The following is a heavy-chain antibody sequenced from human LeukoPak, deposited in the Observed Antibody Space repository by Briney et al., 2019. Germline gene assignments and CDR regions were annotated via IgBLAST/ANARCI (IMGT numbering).Heavy chain of an antibody. J-gene: IGHJ5*02. V-gene: IGHV3-9*01. D-gene: IGHD6-13*01. Sequence: GGSLRLSCAASGFTFSSYAMSWVRQPPGKGLEWVSGISWNSGSIGYADSVKGRFTISRDNAKNSLYLQMNSLRAEDTALYYCAKDSGGSSWYRNWFDPWGQGTLVTVSS. CDR2: ISWNSGSI. CDR1: GFTFSSYA. CDR3: AKDSGGSSWYRNWFDP.